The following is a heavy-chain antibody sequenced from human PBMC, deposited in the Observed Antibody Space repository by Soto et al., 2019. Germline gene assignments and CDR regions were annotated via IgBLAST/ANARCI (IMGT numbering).Heavy chain of an antibody. CDR1: GFTFDDYA. J-gene: IGHJ4*02. V-gene: IGHV3-9*01. CDR2: ISWNSGSI. CDR3: AKGYYSNYYFDY. D-gene: IGHD4-4*01. Sequence: EVQLVESGGGLVQPGRSLRLSCAASGFTFDDYAMHWVRQAPGKGLEWVSGISWNSGSIGYADSVKGRFTISRDNAKNSLYLQMNSLRAEETALYYCAKGYYSNYYFDYWGQGTLVTVSS.